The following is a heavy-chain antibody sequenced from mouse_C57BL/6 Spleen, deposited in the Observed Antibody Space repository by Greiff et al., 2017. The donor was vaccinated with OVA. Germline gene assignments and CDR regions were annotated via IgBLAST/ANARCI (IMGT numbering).Heavy chain of an antibody. Sequence: VQLQESGPGLVAPSQSLSLTCTVSGFSLTSYGVDWVRQSPGKGLEWLGVIWGVGSTNYNSALKSRLSISKDNSKSQVFLKMNSLQTDDTAMYYCASGGSSGYPFAYWGQGTLVTVSA. V-gene: IGHV2-6*01. D-gene: IGHD3-2*02. CDR1: GFSLTSYG. CDR2: IWGVGST. CDR3: ASGGSSGYPFAY. J-gene: IGHJ3*01.